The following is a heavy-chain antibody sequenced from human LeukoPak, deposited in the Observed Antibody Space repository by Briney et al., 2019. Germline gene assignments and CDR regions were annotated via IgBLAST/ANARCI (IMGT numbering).Heavy chain of an antibody. CDR1: GFTFHRYP. D-gene: IGHD3-3*01. V-gene: IGHV3-30-3*01. CDR3: ARDGGTIFGVVTIRGGLVDY. Sequence: PGGSLRLSCVAYGFTFHRYPVHWVRQAPSKGLEWVAAISFDGNEKYHADSVKGRFTISRDNSKNTLYLQMNTLRLDDTAVYYCARDGGTIFGVVTIRGGLVDYWGQGTLVTVAS. CDR2: ISFDGNEK. J-gene: IGHJ4*02.